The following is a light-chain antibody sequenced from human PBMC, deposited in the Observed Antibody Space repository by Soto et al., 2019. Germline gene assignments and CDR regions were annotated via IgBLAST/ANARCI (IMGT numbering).Light chain of an antibody. CDR2: AAS. J-gene: IGKJ1*01. CDR1: QSVNGW. CDR3: QHYNSNPWT. V-gene: IGKV1-5*01. Sequence: DIQMTQSPSTLSASVGDRVTITCRASQSVNGWLAWYQQKPGKAPKLLIYAASNLESGVPSRFSGSGSGTEFTLTISSLQPEDFATYYCQHYNSNPWTFGQGTKVEIK.